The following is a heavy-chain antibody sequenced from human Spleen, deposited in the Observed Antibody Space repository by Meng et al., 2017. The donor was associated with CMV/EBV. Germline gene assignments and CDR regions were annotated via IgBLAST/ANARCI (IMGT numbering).Heavy chain of an antibody. CDR3: AARTRDAFDI. J-gene: IGHJ3*02. CDR2: ISSDEATT. CDR1: GFTFTSYW. D-gene: IGHD6-6*01. Sequence: GESLKISCAASGFTFTSYWMHWVRQAPGKGLEWVAGISSDEATTYYPGSVRGRFTISRDNSKSTLYLQMNSLRAEDTAVYYCAARTRDAFDIWGQGTMVTVSS. V-gene: IGHV3-30-3*01.